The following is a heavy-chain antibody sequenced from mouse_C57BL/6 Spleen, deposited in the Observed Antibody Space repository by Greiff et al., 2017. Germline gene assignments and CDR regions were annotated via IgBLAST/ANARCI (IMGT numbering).Heavy chain of an antibody. J-gene: IGHJ2*01. CDR1: GYAFSSSW. CDR2: IYPADGDT. V-gene: IGHV1-82*01. Sequence: VQLQQSGPELVKPGASVKISCKASGYAFSSSWMNWVKQRPGKGLEWIGRIYPADGDTNYNGKFKGKATLTADTSSSTAYMQLSSLTSEDSAVYCSARAGSSDYVGYWGQGTTLTVSS. D-gene: IGHD3-2*02. CDR3: ARAGSSDYVGY.